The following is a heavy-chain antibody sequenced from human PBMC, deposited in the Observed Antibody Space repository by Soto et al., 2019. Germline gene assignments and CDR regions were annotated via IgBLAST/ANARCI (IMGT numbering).Heavy chain of an antibody. J-gene: IGHJ4*02. CDR3: ARDVHYYDSTPAYFDY. CDR1: GGTFSSYA. V-gene: IGHV1-69*13. D-gene: IGHD3-22*01. CDR2: IIPIFGTA. Sequence: GASVKVSCKASGGTFSSYAISWVRQAPGQGLEWMGGIIPIFGTANYAQKFQGRVTITADESTSTAYMELSSLRSEDTAVYYCARDVHYYDSTPAYFDYWGQGTLVTVSS.